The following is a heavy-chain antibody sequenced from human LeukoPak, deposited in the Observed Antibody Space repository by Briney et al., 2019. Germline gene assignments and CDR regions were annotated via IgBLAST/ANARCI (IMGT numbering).Heavy chain of an antibody. D-gene: IGHD1-7*01. J-gene: IGHJ4*02. CDR3: AREMDLTGTFDY. Sequence: PSETLSLTCTVSGGSISSNSYYWDWIRQPPGKGLEWIGTIYYSGSTSYNPSLKSRVTISVDTSKNQFSLKLSSVTAADTAVYYCAREMDLTGTFDYWGQGTLVTVSS. CDR1: GGSISSNSYY. V-gene: IGHV4-39*07. CDR2: IYYSGST.